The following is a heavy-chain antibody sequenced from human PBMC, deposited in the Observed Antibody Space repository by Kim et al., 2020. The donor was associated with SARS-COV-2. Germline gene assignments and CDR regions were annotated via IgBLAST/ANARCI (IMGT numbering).Heavy chain of an antibody. V-gene: IGHV3-33*01. D-gene: IGHD1-1*01. J-gene: IGHJ4*02. Sequence: YADSVKGRFTISRDNSKNTLYLQMDSLRAEDTAVYYCARGGLDALYYFDYWGQGTLVTVSS. CDR3: ARGGLDALYYFDY.